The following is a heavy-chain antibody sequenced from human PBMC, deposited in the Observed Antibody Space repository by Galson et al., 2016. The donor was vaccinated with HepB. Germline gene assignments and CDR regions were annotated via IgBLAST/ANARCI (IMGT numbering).Heavy chain of an antibody. CDR1: GYTFINYD. J-gene: IGHJ4*02. D-gene: IGHD6-25*01. CDR2: MNPNGGNT. CDR3: TSEPPGGYGIDH. Sequence: SVKVSCKASGYTFINYDISWVRQATGQGLEWMGWMNPNGGNTAYAQKFQGRVTMTRSTSTTTAYMELTNLRSEDTAVYYCTSEPPGGYGIDHWGQGTLVSVSS. V-gene: IGHV1-8*01.